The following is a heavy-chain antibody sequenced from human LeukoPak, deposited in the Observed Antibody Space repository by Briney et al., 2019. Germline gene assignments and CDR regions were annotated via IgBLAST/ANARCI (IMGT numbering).Heavy chain of an antibody. V-gene: IGHV3-23*01. Sequence: PGGSLRLSCAASGFTFSSYAMSWVRQAPGKGLEWVSAISGSGGSTYYADSVKGRFTISRDNSKNTLYLQMSSLRAEDTAVYYCAKEGGSARPRGYYFYMDVWGKGTTVTVSS. CDR1: GFTFSSYA. D-gene: IGHD6-6*01. J-gene: IGHJ6*03. CDR2: ISGSGGST. CDR3: AKEGGSARPRGYYFYMDV.